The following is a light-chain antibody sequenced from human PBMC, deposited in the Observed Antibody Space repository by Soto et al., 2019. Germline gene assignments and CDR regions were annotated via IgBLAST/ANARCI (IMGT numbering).Light chain of an antibody. V-gene: IGLV1-44*01. CDR1: NSNIGTYI. J-gene: IGLJ2*01. Sequence: QSALTQPPSASGTPGQRVTISCSGSNSNIGTYIVNWYQQLPGTAPKLLIYSNKQRPSGVPDRFSGSKSGTSASLAISGLQSEDEADYYCAAWDDSLNGVVFGGGTKLTVL. CDR2: SNK. CDR3: AAWDDSLNGVV.